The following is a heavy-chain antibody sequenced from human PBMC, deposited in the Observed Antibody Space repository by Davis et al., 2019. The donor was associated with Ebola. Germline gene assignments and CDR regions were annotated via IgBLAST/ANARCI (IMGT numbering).Heavy chain of an antibody. CDR1: GYTFTSYD. V-gene: IGHV1-8*03. D-gene: IGHD3-16*01. Sequence: ASVKVSCKASGYTFTSYDINWVRQATGQGLEWMGWMNPNSGNTGNAQKFQGRVTITRNTSLSTAYMELSSLRSEDTAVDYCPRDFGGLDVWGQGTTVTVSS. CDR2: MNPNSGNT. J-gene: IGHJ6*02. CDR3: PRDFGGLDV.